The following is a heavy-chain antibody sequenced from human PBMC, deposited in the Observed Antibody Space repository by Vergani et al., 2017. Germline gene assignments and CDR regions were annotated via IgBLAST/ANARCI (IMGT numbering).Heavy chain of an antibody. D-gene: IGHD1-26*01. CDR1: GFTFSSYA. Sequence: EVQLLESGGGLVQPGGSLRLSCGASGFTFSSYAMTWVRQAPGKGLEWVSAISGSGGNTFYTDSVKGRFTISRDNSKNTLYLQMNSLRAEDSAVYYCARVAASGSYYYYYYYYMDVWGKXP. CDR3: ARVAASGSYYYYYYYYMDV. V-gene: IGHV3-23*01. CDR2: ISGSGGNT. J-gene: IGHJ6*03.